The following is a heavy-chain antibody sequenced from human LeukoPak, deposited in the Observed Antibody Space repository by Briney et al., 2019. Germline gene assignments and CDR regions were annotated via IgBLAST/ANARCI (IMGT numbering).Heavy chain of an antibody. V-gene: IGHV5-51*01. CDR3: ARQVGPADSYYFDY. CDR1: GYSFTSFW. D-gene: IGHD2-2*01. Sequence: GESLKISCKGSGYSFTSFWIGWVRQLPGEGLEWMGIIYPGDSDTRYSPSFQGQVTISADKSIGTAYLQRSSLKASDTAMYYCARQVGPADSYYFDYWGQGTLVTVSS. J-gene: IGHJ4*02. CDR2: IYPGDSDT.